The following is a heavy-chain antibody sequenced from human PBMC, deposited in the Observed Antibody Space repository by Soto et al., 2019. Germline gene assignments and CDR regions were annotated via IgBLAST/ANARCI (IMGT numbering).Heavy chain of an antibody. D-gene: IGHD2-2*01. Sequence: QVQLVESGGGVVQPGRSLRLSCAASGFTFSSYAMHWVRQAPVTGLEWVAVISYDGSNKYYADSVKGRFTISRDNSKNTLYLQMNSLRAEDTAVYYCAGSLGVPAAPFDYWGQGTLVTVSS. CDR1: GFTFSSYA. V-gene: IGHV3-30-3*01. CDR3: AGSLGVPAAPFDY. J-gene: IGHJ4*02. CDR2: ISYDGSNK.